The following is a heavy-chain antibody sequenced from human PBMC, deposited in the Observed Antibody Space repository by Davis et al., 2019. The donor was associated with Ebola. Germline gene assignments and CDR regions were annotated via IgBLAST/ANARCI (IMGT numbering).Heavy chain of an antibody. D-gene: IGHD3-10*01. CDR3: ARETYYYGSGSYSYGMDV. Sequence: GESLKISCAASGFSFSSYGMHWVRQTPGKGLEWVAVIWYDGSAQYYADSVKGRFTISRDNAKNTLYLQMNSLRAEDTAVYYCARETYYYGSGSYSYGMDVWGQGTTVTVSS. J-gene: IGHJ6*02. V-gene: IGHV3-33*01. CDR1: GFSFSSYG. CDR2: IWYDGSAQ.